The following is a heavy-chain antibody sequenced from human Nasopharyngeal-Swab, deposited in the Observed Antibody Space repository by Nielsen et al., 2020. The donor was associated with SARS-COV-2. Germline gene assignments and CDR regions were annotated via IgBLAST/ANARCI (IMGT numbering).Heavy chain of an antibody. D-gene: IGHD6-13*01. Sequence: LRLSCTVSGGSISSGGYYWSWIRQHPGKGLEWIGYIYYSGSTYYNPSLKSRVTISVDTSKNQFSLKLSSVTAADTAVYYCAREMGIAAAGGYYYYYGMDVWGQGTTVTVSS. CDR2: IYYSGST. CDR3: AREMGIAAAGGYYYYYGMDV. CDR1: GGSISSGGYY. J-gene: IGHJ6*02. V-gene: IGHV4-31*03.